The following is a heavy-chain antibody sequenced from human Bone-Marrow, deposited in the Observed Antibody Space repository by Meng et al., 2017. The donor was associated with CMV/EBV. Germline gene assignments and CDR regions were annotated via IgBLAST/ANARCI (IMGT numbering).Heavy chain of an antibody. D-gene: IGHD2-15*01. J-gene: IGHJ4*02. V-gene: IGHV1-2*02. CDR3: ARGVRYCSGDTCYYFDH. Sequence: ASVKVSCKASGYTFTGYYMQWVRQAPGQGLEWMGWINPNSGGTNYAQKFQGRVTMTRDTSISTAYMELSRLRSDDTAVYYCARGVRYCSGDTCYYFDHWGQGTQVTVSS. CDR1: GYTFTGYY. CDR2: INPNSGGT.